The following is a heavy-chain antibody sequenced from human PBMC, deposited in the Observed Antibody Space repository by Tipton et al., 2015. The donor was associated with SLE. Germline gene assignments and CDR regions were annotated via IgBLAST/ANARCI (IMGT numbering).Heavy chain of an antibody. D-gene: IGHD6-6*01. Sequence: SLRLSCAASGFTSSGSAMHWVRQASGKGLEWVGRIRSKANSYATAYAASVKGRFTISRDDSKNTAYLQMNSLKTEDTAVYYCTVRPEASDYWGQGTLVTVSS. CDR1: GFTSSGSA. CDR3: TVRPEASDY. V-gene: IGHV3-73*01. J-gene: IGHJ4*02. CDR2: IRSKANSYAT.